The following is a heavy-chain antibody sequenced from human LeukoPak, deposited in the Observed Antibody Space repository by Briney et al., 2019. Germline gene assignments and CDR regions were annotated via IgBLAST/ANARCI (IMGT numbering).Heavy chain of an antibody. CDR2: ISGSGGST. J-gene: IGHJ3*02. V-gene: IGHV3-23*01. Sequence: GGSLRLSCAASGFTFSSYAMSWVRQAPGKGLEWVSAISGSGGSTYYADSVKGRFTVSRDNSKNTVYLQMNSLRAEDTAVYYCAGILRGAFDIWGQGKMVTVSS. CDR1: GFTFSSYA. CDR3: AGILRGAFDI.